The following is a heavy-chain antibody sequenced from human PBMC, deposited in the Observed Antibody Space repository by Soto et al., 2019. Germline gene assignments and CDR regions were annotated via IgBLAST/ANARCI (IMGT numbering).Heavy chain of an antibody. V-gene: IGHV4-31*03. J-gene: IGHJ4*02. CDR3: ARGLISVQIWYASHFDY. Sequence: SETLSLTCTFSVVSISSGGYYCSWIRQHPWKGLEWIGYIYYSGSTYYNPSLKSRVTISVDTSKNQFSLKLSSVTAADTAVYYCARGLISVQIWYASHFDYWGQGTLVNVSS. CDR2: IYYSGST. CDR1: VVSISSGGYY. D-gene: IGHD5-18*01.